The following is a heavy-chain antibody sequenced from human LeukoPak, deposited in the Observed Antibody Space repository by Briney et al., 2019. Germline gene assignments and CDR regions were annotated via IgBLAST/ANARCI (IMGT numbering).Heavy chain of an antibody. D-gene: IGHD1-1*01. Sequence: SETLSLTCTVSGGSISSYYWSWIRQPPGKGLEWIGYIYYSGSTNYNPSLKSRVTISVDTSKNQFSLKLSSVTAADTAVYYCARERRRTTTGTTQGAFDIWGQGTMVTVSS. CDR2: IYYSGST. CDR3: ARERRRTTTGTTQGAFDI. V-gene: IGHV4-59*01. J-gene: IGHJ3*02. CDR1: GGSISSYY.